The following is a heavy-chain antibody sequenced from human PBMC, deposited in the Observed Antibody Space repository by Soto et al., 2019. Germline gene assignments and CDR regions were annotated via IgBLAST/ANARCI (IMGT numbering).Heavy chain of an antibody. CDR1: GYTFTSYA. CDR3: ASLVPTGATKGPAFDI. J-gene: IGHJ3*02. V-gene: IGHV1-3*01. D-gene: IGHD1-1*01. CDR2: IYAGNGNT. Sequence: QVQLVQSGAEVKKPGAPVKDSCKPSGYTFTSYAMHWVRQAPGQRLEWMGWIYAGNGNTKHSQQFQGRVTINRDTSASTGYMELSSVRSEDTAVYYCASLVPTGATKGPAFDIWGQGTMVTVSS.